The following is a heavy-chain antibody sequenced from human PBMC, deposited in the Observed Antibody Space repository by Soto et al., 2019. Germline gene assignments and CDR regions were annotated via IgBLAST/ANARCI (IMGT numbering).Heavy chain of an antibody. CDR2: ISYDGSNK. CDR3: AKDLYYYGSGSPENCYYYYGMDV. D-gene: IGHD3-10*01. V-gene: IGHV3-30*18. CDR1: GFTFSSYG. J-gene: IGHJ6*02. Sequence: GGSLRLSCAASGFTFSSYGMHWVRQAPGKGLEWVAVISYDGSNKYYADSVKGRFTISRDNSKNTLYLQMNSLRAEDTAVYYCAKDLYYYGSGSPENCYYYYGMDVWGQGTTVTVSS.